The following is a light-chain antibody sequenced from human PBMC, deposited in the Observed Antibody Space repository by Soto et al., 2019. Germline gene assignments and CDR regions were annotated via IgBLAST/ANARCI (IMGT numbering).Light chain of an antibody. CDR3: QQANSLPVT. CDR2: AAS. V-gene: IGKV1-12*01. Sequence: DIQMTQSPSSVSASVGDRVTITCRASQGISNWLAWYQQKPGKAPSLLIHAASSLQSGVQSRFSGSGYGTDFTLTISSLQPEDFATYFCQQANSLPVTFGPGTKVDIK. J-gene: IGKJ3*01. CDR1: QGISNW.